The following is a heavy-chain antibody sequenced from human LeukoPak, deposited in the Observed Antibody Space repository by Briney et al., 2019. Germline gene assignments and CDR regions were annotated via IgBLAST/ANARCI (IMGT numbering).Heavy chain of an antibody. Sequence: KVGESLKISCKGSGYSFTSYWIGWVRQMPGKGLEWMGIIYPGDSDTRYSPSFQGQVTISADKSISTAYLQWSSLKASDTAVYYCARGSGYCSSTSCYAYFDYWGQGTLVTVSS. CDR1: GYSFTSYW. CDR2: IYPGDSDT. D-gene: IGHD2-2*01. J-gene: IGHJ4*02. CDR3: ARGSGYCSSTSCYAYFDY. V-gene: IGHV5-51*01.